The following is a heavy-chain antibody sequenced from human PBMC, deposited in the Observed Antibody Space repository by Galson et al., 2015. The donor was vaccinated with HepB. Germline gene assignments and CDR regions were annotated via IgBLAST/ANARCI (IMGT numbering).Heavy chain of an antibody. CDR1: GFTFSSYS. CDR3: ARSQGYYYDSSGRRAGYYFDY. Sequence: SLRLSCAASGFTFSSYSMNWVRQAPGKGLEWVSYISSSSSTIYYADSVKGRFTISRDNAKNSLYLQMNSLRDEDTAVYYCARSQGYYYDSSGRRAGYYFDYWGQGTLVTVSS. V-gene: IGHV3-48*02. D-gene: IGHD3-22*01. J-gene: IGHJ4*02. CDR2: ISSSSSTI.